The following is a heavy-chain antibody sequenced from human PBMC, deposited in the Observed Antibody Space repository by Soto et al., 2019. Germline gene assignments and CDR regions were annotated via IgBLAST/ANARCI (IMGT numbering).Heavy chain of an antibody. Sequence: EVQLVVSGGGLVQSGGSLRLSCAASGFTFSPYGMNWVRQAPGKGLEWVSYISGSNTSIYYADSVKGRFTISRDNAKNSLYLQMNSLREEDTAVYYCTTSNWHLDHWGQGALVTVSS. CDR1: GFTFSPYG. J-gene: IGHJ4*02. CDR3: TTSNWHLDH. CDR2: ISGSNTSI. V-gene: IGHV3-48*02.